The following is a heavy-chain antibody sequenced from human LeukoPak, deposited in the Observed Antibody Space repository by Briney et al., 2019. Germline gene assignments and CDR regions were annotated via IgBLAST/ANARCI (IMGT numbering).Heavy chain of an antibody. CDR1: EFIFSDYW. CDR2: IKQGGREE. V-gene: IGHV3-7*03. J-gene: IGHJ5*01. D-gene: IGHD3-10*01. CDR3: ARDNGGWFDS. Sequence: GGSLRLSCVASEFIFSDYWMSWIRQAPGKGLEWVANIKQGGREEKYVGSVKGRFAISKDDAKSTLYLQMDSLSGDDTAVYYCARDNGGWFDSWGRGTLVTVSS.